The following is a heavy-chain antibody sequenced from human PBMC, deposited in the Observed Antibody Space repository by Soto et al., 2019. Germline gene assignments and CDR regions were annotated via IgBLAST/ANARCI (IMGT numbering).Heavy chain of an antibody. CDR3: ASQTIAEYGMDV. J-gene: IGHJ6*04. CDR2: IWYDGSNK. CDR1: GFTFSSYG. Sequence: PGGSLRLSCAASGFTFSSYGMHWVRQAPGKGLEWVAVIWYDGSNKYYADSVKGRFTISRDNSKNTLYLQMNSLRAEDTAVYYCASQTIAEYGMDVWGKGPTVTVSS. D-gene: IGHD6-13*01. V-gene: IGHV3-33*01.